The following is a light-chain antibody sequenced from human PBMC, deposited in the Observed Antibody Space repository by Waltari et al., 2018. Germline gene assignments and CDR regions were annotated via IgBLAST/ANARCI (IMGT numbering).Light chain of an antibody. Sequence: QSALTQPASVSGSPGQSITISCTGTSSDVGGYHYVSWYQQHPGKAPKLMIYDVSKLPSGVSNRFSGSKSGNTASLTISGLQAEDEADYYCSSYTSSSTYVFGTGTKVTVL. CDR3: SSYTSSSTYV. V-gene: IGLV2-14*01. J-gene: IGLJ1*01. CDR2: DVS. CDR1: SSDVGGYHY.